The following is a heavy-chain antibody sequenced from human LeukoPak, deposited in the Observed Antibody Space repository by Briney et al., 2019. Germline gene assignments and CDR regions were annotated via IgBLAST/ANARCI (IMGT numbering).Heavy chain of an antibody. CDR2: IWYGGSNK. J-gene: IGHJ4*02. CDR1: GFTFNSYR. Sequence: GGPLRLSCAASGFTFNSYRMHGVRHAPGKGLEWVAVIWYGGSNKYYADSVKGRFTISRDNSKNTLYLQMNSLRAEDTAVYYCARDAFVVRGVIIPVPYYFDYWGQGTLVTVSS. CDR3: ARDAFVVRGVIIPVPYYFDY. V-gene: IGHV3-33*01. D-gene: IGHD3-10*01.